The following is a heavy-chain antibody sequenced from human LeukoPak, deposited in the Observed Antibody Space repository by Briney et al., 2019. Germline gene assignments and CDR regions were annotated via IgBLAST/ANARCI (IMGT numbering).Heavy chain of an antibody. Sequence: SETLSLTCTVSGYPICSYYWSWIPQPDGKGLEWIGRIYASGSTNYNPSLKSRVTMSLDTSKNQFSLNLSSVTAADTAVYYCARKALPGNWFDPWGQGTLVTVSS. CDR1: GYPICSYY. V-gene: IGHV4-4*07. CDR2: IYASGST. CDR3: ARKALPGNWFDP. J-gene: IGHJ5*02.